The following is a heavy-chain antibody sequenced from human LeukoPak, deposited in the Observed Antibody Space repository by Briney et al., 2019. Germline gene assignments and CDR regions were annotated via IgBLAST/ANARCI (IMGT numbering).Heavy chain of an antibody. J-gene: IGHJ4*02. D-gene: IGHD2-8*01. Sequence: GRSLRLSCAASGFTFSSYGMYWVRQAPGKGLEWVAVISYHGSNKYYADSVKGRFTISRDDSKNTLYMQMNSLRAEDTAVYYCAKDESSGNGPRGYFDYWGQGTLVTVSS. V-gene: IGHV3-30*18. CDR3: AKDESSGNGPRGYFDY. CDR1: GFTFSSYG. CDR2: ISYHGSNK.